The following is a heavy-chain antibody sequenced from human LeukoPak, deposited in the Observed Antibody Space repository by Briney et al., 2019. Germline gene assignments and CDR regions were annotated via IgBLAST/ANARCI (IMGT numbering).Heavy chain of an antibody. CDR1: GYTFTGYY. V-gene: IGHV1-2*02. D-gene: IGHD3-9*01. J-gene: IGHJ5*02. CDR3: ARVSAPTGYYILGYNWFDP. CDR2: INPNSGGT. Sequence: ASVKVTCKASGYTFTGYYMHWVRQPPGQGLEWMGWINPNSGGTNNAQKFQGRVTMTRDTSTSTAYMELSRLRSDDTAVYYCARVSAPTGYYILGYNWFDPWGQGTLVTVSS.